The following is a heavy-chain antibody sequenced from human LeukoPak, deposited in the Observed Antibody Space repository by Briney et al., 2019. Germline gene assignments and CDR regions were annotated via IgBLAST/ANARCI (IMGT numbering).Heavy chain of an antibody. Sequence: PSETLSLTCTVSGVSISSGDYYWSWIRQPPGKGLEWIGYIYYSGTTNYNPSPKSRVTISVDTSKNQFSLKLSSVTAADTAVYYCAREPPRKIAAAGYAPPYYMDVWGKGTTVTVSS. CDR3: AREPPRKIAAAGYAPPYYMDV. CDR2: IYYSGTT. CDR1: GVSISSGDYY. J-gene: IGHJ6*03. D-gene: IGHD6-13*01. V-gene: IGHV4-61*08.